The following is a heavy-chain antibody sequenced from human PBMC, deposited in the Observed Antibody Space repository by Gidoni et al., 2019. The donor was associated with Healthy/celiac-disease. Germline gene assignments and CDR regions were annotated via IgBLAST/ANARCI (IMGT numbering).Heavy chain of an antibody. D-gene: IGHD4-17*01. J-gene: IGHJ4*02. CDR2: ISSSSSYI. CDR3: ARDDYGDYAGDY. CDR1: GSTFSSYS. Sequence: EVQLVESGGGLVKPGGSLRLSCAAAGSTFSSYSMNWVRQAPGKGLGWVSSISSSSSYIYYADSVKGRFTISRDNAKNSLYLQMNSLRAEDTAVYYCARDDYGDYAGDYWGQGTLVTVSS. V-gene: IGHV3-21*01.